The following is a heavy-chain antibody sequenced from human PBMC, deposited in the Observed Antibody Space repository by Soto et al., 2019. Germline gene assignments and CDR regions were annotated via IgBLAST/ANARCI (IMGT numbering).Heavy chain of an antibody. J-gene: IGHJ6*02. V-gene: IGHV1-69*06. CDR1: GGTFSSSA. D-gene: IGHD6-13*01. Sequence: QVQLVQSGAEVKKPGSSVKVSCKASGGTFSSSAISWVRQAPGQGLEWMGGIIPIYGSPNYAQKFQGRVTITADKSTSTAYMDLSSLRSEDTAVYFCASLIIWPSPVLADYGMDVWGQGTTVTVSS. CDR3: ASLIIWPSPVLADYGMDV. CDR2: IIPIYGSP.